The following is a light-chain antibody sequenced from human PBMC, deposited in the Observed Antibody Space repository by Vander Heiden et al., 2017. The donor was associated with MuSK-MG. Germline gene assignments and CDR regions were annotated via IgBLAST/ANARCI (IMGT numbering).Light chain of an antibody. J-gene: IGKJ4*01. CDR1: PSVSGY. V-gene: IGKV3-11*01. Sequence: VLTQSPAPLSLSPGDSATLSSTACPSVSGYLAWYQQKPGQAPRLRIYDASNRATGIPARFSGSGSGTDFTLTISSLEPEDVAVYYCQQRSNWPLTFGGGTKVEIK. CDR2: DAS. CDR3: QQRSNWPLT.